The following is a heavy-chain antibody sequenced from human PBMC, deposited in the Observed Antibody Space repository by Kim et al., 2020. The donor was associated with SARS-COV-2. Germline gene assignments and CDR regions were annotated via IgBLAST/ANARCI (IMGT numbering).Heavy chain of an antibody. J-gene: IGHJ4*02. V-gene: IGHV4-59*01. CDR2: IYYSGST. CDR1: GGSISSYY. CDR3: ARGLTMASGKPLGY. Sequence: SETLSLTCTVSGGSISSYYWSWIRQPPGKGLEWIGYIYYSGSTNYNPSLKSRVTISVDTSKNQFSLKLSSVTAADTAVYYCARGLTMASGKPLGYWGQGTLVTVSS. D-gene: IGHD3-10*01.